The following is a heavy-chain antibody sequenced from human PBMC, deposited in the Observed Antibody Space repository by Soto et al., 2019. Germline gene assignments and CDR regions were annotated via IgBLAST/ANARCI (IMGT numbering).Heavy chain of an antibody. CDR2: IYYSGST. Sequence: LTCTVSGGSISSSSYYWGWIRQPPGKGLEWIGSIYYSGSTYYNPSLKSRVTISVDTSKNQFSLKLSSVTAADTAVYYCARPLWWPPEFDYWGQGTLVTVSS. D-gene: IGHD5-12*01. CDR3: ARPLWWPPEFDY. V-gene: IGHV4-39*01. J-gene: IGHJ4*02. CDR1: GGSISSSSYY.